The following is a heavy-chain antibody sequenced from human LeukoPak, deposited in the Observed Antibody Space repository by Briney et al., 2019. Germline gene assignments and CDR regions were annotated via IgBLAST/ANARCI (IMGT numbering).Heavy chain of an antibody. CDR2: ISYDGSNK. CDR1: GFTFSSYA. J-gene: IGHJ3*02. Sequence: PGRSLRLSCAASGFTFSSYAMHWVRQAPGKGLEWVAVISYDGSNKYYADSVKGRFTISRDNSKNTLYLQMNSLRAEDTAVYYCARDRDSSGYYPDAFDIWGQGTMVTVSS. CDR3: ARDRDSSGYYPDAFDI. D-gene: IGHD3-22*01. V-gene: IGHV3-30-3*01.